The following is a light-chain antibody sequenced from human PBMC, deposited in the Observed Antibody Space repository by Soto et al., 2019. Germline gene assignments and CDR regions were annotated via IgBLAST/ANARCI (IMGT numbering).Light chain of an antibody. Sequence: EIVMTQSPGTLSVSPGERATLSCRASQSVSSNLAWYQQKPGQAPSLLIYGASTRATGIPGRFSGSGSGTEFALTISSLQSEDFAVYYCQQYNNWPRTFGQGTKVEI. J-gene: IGKJ1*01. CDR2: GAS. CDR1: QSVSSN. CDR3: QQYNNWPRT. V-gene: IGKV3-15*01.